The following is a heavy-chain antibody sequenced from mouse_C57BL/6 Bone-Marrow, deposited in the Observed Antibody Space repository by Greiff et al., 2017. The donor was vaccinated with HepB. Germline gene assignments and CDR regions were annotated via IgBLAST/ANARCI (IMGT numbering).Heavy chain of an antibody. V-gene: IGHV1-72*01. CDR2: IDPNSGGT. J-gene: IGHJ1*01. Sequence: QVQLQQPGAELVKPGASVKLSCKASGYTFTSYWMHWVKQRPGRGLEWIGRIDPNSGGTKYNEKFKSKATLTVDKPSSTAYMQRSSLTSEDSAVYYCATYSDYAWCFDVWGAGTTVTVSS. D-gene: IGHD2-13*01. CDR1: GYTFTSYW. CDR3: ATYSDYAWCFDV.